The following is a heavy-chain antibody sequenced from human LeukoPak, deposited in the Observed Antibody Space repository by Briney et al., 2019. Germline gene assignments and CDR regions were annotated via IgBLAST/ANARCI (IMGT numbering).Heavy chain of an antibody. J-gene: IGHJ4*02. CDR3: ARDKTYSSSGYDY. Sequence: SVKVSCKASGGTFSSYAISWVRQAPGQGPEWMGRIIPILGIANYAQKFQGRVTITADKSTSTAYMELSSLRSEDTAVYYCARDKTYSSSGYDYWGQGTLVTVSS. D-gene: IGHD6-13*01. V-gene: IGHV1-69*04. CDR1: GGTFSSYA. CDR2: IIPILGIA.